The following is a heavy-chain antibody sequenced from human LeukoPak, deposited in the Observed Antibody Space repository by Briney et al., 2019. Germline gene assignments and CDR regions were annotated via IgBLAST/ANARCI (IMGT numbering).Heavy chain of an antibody. V-gene: IGHV4-34*01. CDR2: INHSGST. J-gene: IGHJ5*02. CDR3: ARVVRGVIRWFDP. CDR1: GGSFSGYY. D-gene: IGHD3-10*01. Sequence: SETLSLTCAVYGGSFSGYYWSWIRQPPGKGLEWLGEINHSGSTNYNPSLKSRVTISVDTSKNQFSLKLSSVTAADTAVYYCARVVRGVIRWFDPWGQGTLVTVSS.